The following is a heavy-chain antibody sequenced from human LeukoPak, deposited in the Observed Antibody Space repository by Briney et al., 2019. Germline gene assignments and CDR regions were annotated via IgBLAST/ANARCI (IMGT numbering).Heavy chain of an antibody. V-gene: IGHV4-38-2*02. CDR1: GNSISSGYY. CDR2: IFTSGIISGNT. D-gene: IGHD3-22*01. CDR3: ARDRYYYDTSGYFSAFET. Sequence: SETLSLTCTVSGNSISSGYYWGWIRQPPGKGLEWIGRIFTSGIISGNTNYNPSLESRVTMSVDASKNQFSLKLTSVTAADTAIYYCARDRYYYDTSGYFSAFETWGQGTMVTVSS. J-gene: IGHJ3*02.